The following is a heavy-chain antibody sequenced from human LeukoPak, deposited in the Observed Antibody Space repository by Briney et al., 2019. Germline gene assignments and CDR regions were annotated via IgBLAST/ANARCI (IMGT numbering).Heavy chain of an antibody. J-gene: IGHJ2*01. Sequence: QTGGSLRLSCAASGFTFDDYAMSWVRQAPGKGLEWVSGINWSGVSTGYADSVKGRFTISRDNTKNSLFLQMNSLRAEDTAFYYCAKGKDTLTPYWYFDVWGRGTLVTVSS. V-gene: IGHV3-20*04. D-gene: IGHD2-15*01. CDR2: INWSGVST. CDR3: AKGKDTLTPYWYFDV. CDR1: GFTFDDYA.